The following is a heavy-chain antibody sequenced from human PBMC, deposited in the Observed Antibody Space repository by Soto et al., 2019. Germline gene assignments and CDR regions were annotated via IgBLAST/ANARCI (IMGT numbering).Heavy chain of an antibody. J-gene: IGHJ6*02. Sequence: SVKVSCKASGDTDTNYVISWVRQAPGQGLEWMGGIFPKFGTTYSAQKLQDRLTITADESTSTVYMQLSSLRLDDTAVYYCEAEMTFGKLSVVWGQGTTVTV. V-gene: IGHV1-69*13. CDR1: GDTDTNYV. CDR3: EAEMTFGKLSVV. CDR2: IFPKFGTT. D-gene: IGHD3-16*02.